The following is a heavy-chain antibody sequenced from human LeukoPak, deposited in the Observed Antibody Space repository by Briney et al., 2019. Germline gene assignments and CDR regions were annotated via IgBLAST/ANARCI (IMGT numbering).Heavy chain of an antibody. Sequence: ASVKVSCKASGYTFTGYYIHWVRQAPGQGLEWMGIINPSGGSTSYAQKFQGRVTMTRDMSTSTVYMELSSLRSEDTAVYYCARCTTVRDYYYMDVWGKGTTVTVSS. D-gene: IGHD4-17*01. J-gene: IGHJ6*03. CDR3: ARCTTVRDYYYMDV. CDR2: INPSGGST. CDR1: GYTFTGYY. V-gene: IGHV1-46*01.